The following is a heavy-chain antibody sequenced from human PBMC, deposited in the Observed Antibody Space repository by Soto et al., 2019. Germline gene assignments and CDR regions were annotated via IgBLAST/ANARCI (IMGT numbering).Heavy chain of an antibody. CDR2: IIPILGIA. CDR3: ANPPQY. V-gene: IGHV1-69*02. CDR1: GGTFSSYT. J-gene: IGHJ4*02. Sequence: QVQLVQSGAEVKKPGSSVKVSCKASGGTFSSYTVSWVRQAPGQGLEWMGRIIPILGIANYAQKFQGRVTITADKSTGTADMELSSLRFEDTAVYYCANPPQYWGQGTLVTVSS.